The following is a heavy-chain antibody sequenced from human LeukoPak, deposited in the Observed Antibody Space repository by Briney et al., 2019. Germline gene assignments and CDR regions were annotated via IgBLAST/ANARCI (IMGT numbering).Heavy chain of an antibody. CDR3: ARERVGATTFRFLFDY. V-gene: IGHV4-4*07. CDR2: IYTSGST. D-gene: IGHD1-26*01. CDR1: GGSISSYY. J-gene: IGHJ4*02. Sequence: SETLSLPCTVSGGSISSYYWSWIRQPAGKGLEWIGRIYTSGSTNYNPSLKSRVTMSVDTSKNQFSLKLSSVTAADTAVYYCARERVGATTFRFLFDYWGQGTLVTVSS.